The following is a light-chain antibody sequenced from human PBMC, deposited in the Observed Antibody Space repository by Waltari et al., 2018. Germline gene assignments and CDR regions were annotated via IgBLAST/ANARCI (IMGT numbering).Light chain of an antibody. Sequence: QSALTQPASVSGSPGQSITISCTGTGSDVGGYNYVSWYRQHPGKAPKLMIFDVTNRPSGGSNRFSGSKAGNTASLTISGLQAEDEAHYYCSSYTSSGTLVFGGGTTLTVL. J-gene: IGLJ2*01. V-gene: IGLV2-14*03. CDR3: SSYTSSGTLV. CDR1: GSDVGGYNY. CDR2: DVT.